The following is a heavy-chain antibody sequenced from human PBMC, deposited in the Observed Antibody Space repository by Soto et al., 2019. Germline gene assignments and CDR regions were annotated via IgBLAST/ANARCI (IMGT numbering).Heavy chain of an antibody. D-gene: IGHD3-3*01. CDR3: ARDVSVRTYYDFWSGDYYYGMDV. CDR2: ISYDGSNK. J-gene: IGHJ6*02. CDR1: GFTFSSYA. Sequence: HPGGSLRLSCAAPGFTFSSYAMHWVRQAPGKGLEWVAVISYDGSNKYYADSVKGRFTISRDNSKNTLYLQMNSLRAEDTAVYYCARDVSVRTYYDFWSGDYYYGMDVWGQGTTVTVS. V-gene: IGHV3-30-3*01.